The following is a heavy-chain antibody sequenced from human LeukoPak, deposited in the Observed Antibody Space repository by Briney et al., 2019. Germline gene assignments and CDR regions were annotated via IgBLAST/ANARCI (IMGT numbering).Heavy chain of an antibody. CDR3: AKVNRGGYDSFDY. V-gene: IGHV3-7*01. Sequence: GGSLRLSCIGSEFTFSNYWMTWVRQAAGKGLEWVANIKQDGSQKYYVDSVKGRFTISRDNAKNSLYLHMNSLRVEDTAVYYCAKVNRGGYDSFDYWGQGTLVTVSS. CDR2: IKQDGSQK. D-gene: IGHD5-12*01. CDR1: EFTFSNYW. J-gene: IGHJ4*02.